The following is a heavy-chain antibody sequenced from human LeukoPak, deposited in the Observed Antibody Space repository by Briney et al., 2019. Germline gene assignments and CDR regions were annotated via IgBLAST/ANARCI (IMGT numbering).Heavy chain of an antibody. CDR2: ISAYNGNT. Sequence: ASVKVSCKASGYTFTSYAMNWVRQAPGQGLEWMGWISAYNGNTNYAQKLQGRVTMTTDTSTSTAYMELRSLRSDDTAVYYCARDRIAADDYYYYYGMDVWGQGTTVTVSS. CDR1: GYTFTSYA. D-gene: IGHD6-13*01. V-gene: IGHV1-18*01. CDR3: ARDRIAADDYYYYYGMDV. J-gene: IGHJ6*02.